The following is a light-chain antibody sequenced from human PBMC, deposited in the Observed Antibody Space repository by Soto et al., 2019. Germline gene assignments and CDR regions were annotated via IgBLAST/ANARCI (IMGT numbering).Light chain of an antibody. J-gene: IGKJ4*01. CDR1: QSVNNN. Sequence: EIVMTQSPATLSVSPGERATLFCRASQSVNNNFLAWYQQKPGQAPRLLIHGASTRATGIPARFSGSGSGTQLTLTITGLQSEDFAVYYCQQYSARPLTFGGGTKVEIK. CDR2: GAS. CDR3: QQYSARPLT. V-gene: IGKV3-15*01.